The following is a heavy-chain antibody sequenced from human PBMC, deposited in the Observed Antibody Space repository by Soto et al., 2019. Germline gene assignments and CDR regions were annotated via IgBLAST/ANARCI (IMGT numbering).Heavy chain of an antibody. V-gene: IGHV3-53*01. D-gene: IGHD4-17*01. J-gene: IGHJ4*02. CDR2: ISGTGGST. Sequence: EVQVVESGGGLIQPGGSLRLSCAASGFIVSSNYMSWVRQAPGKGLEWVSGISGTGGSTYYADSVKGRFTISRDKSKNTLYLHVNSLRAEDTAVYYCARGSAYSDYDLEYWGQGTLVTVSS. CDR1: GFIVSSNY. CDR3: ARGSAYSDYDLEY.